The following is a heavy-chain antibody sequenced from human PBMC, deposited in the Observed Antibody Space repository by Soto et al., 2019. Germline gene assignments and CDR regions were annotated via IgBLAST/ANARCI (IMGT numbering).Heavy chain of an antibody. Sequence: QVQLVESGGGVVQPGRSLRLSCAASGFTFSSYGMHWVRQAPGKGLEWVAVISYDGSNKYYADSVKGRFTISRDNSKNTLYLQMNSLRAGDTAVYYCAKLMVRGAIYYFDYWGQGTLVTVSS. J-gene: IGHJ4*02. V-gene: IGHV3-30*18. CDR3: AKLMVRGAIYYFDY. D-gene: IGHD3-10*01. CDR2: ISYDGSNK. CDR1: GFTFSSYG.